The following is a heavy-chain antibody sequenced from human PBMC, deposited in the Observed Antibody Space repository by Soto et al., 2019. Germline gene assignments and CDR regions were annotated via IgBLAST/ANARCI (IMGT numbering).Heavy chain of an antibody. D-gene: IGHD1-26*01. J-gene: IGHJ4*02. Sequence: QVQLVQSGPELKKPGSSVKVSCKASGGTFSSLTLSWVRQAPGQGPEWMGRIIPFLDITNSAQKFQGRVTMSADKSTNAAYMELRGLRSDDTAIYYCASPIVGFTIWGQGTLVTVSS. CDR2: IIPFLDIT. V-gene: IGHV1-69*02. CDR1: GGTFSSLT. CDR3: ASPIVGFTI.